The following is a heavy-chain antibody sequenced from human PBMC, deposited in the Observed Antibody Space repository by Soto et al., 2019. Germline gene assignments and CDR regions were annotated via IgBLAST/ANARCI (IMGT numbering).Heavy chain of an antibody. CDR3: VRDGHCITTSGDGNWGDP. CDR2: INSDASHT. J-gene: IGHJ5*02. Sequence: EVQLVESGGGLVQPGGSLRLSCAASGFTFSTYWMHWIRQVPGKGLEWVSRINSDASHTYYADSVKGRFTISRDNAKNTLQVEMNSLRAEDTAVYYGVRDGHCITTSGDGNWGDPGGQGTLVTVSS. V-gene: IGHV3-74*01. D-gene: IGHD2-2*01. CDR1: GFTFSTYW.